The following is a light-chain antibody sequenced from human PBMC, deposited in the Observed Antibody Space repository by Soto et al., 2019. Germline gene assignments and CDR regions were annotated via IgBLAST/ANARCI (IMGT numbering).Light chain of an antibody. Sequence: QSVLTQPPSVSGAPGQRVTISCTGSSSNIGAGYDVHWYQQLPGTAPKLLIYGHSNRPSGVPDRFSGSKSGTSASLAITGLQAEDEADYYCQPYDSSLSGYVVFGGGTKLTVL. V-gene: IGLV1-40*01. J-gene: IGLJ2*01. CDR2: GHS. CDR3: QPYDSSLSGYVV. CDR1: SSNIGAGYD.